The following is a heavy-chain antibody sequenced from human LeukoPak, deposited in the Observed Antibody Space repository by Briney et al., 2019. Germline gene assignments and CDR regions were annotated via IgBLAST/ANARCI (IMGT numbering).Heavy chain of an antibody. CDR1: GFIFDNYG. Sequence: PGGSLGLSCAASGFIFDNYGMNWVRQAPGKGLEWVSGINWNGGSTAYADSVKGRFTISRDNAKNSLFLQMNSLRAEDTALYYCASRTWGISTFDIWGQGTMVTVSS. J-gene: IGHJ3*02. CDR2: INWNGGST. D-gene: IGHD7-27*01. V-gene: IGHV3-20*04. CDR3: ASRTWGISTFDI.